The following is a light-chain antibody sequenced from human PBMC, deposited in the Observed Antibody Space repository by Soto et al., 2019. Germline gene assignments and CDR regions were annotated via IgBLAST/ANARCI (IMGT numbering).Light chain of an antibody. CDR3: QQYDTLSFT. Sequence: DIQMTQSPCSLSASVGDRVTITCQASHDISNYLNWYQQKLGKAPKLLIYDASNLEPGVPSRFSGSGSGTKFIFTISSLQPEDIASYYCQQYDTLSFTFGPGTKVDL. CDR1: HDISNY. J-gene: IGKJ3*01. CDR2: DAS. V-gene: IGKV1-33*01.